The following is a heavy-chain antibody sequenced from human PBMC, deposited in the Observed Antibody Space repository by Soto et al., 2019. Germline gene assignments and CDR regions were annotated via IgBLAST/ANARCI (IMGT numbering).Heavy chain of an antibody. CDR2: ISSSSSYI. Sequence: PGVSLRLSCTGSGFPFSAYNINWVRQAPGKGLEWVSSISSSSSYIYYADSVKGRFTISRDNAKNSLYLQMNSLRAEDTAVYYCAREEYRAIFGLGTYYYYGMDVWGQGTTVTVSS. J-gene: IGHJ6*02. V-gene: IGHV3-21*01. CDR3: AREEYRAIFGLGTYYYYGMDV. D-gene: IGHD3-3*01. CDR1: GFPFSAYN.